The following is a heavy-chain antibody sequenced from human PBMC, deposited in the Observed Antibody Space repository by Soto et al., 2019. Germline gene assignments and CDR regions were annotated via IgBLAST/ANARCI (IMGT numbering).Heavy chain of an antibody. CDR3: ARVDGAY. J-gene: IGHJ4*02. D-gene: IGHD3-16*01. V-gene: IGHV1-3*05. Sequence: QVQLVQSGAEEKKPGASVKVSCKASGYTFSSYAIHWVRQAPGQGLEWMGWINAGNGNTKYSQKFQGRVTITRDTSASKAYMELNSLRSEDTAVYYCARVDGAYWGQGTLVTVSS. CDR1: GYTFSSYA. CDR2: INAGNGNT.